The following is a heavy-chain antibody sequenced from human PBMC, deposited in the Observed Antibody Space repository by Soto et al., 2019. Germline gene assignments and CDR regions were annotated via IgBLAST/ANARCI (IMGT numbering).Heavy chain of an antibody. CDR1: GDSISSSSYY. CDR2: IYYSGST. D-gene: IGHD6-13*01. CDR3: ARRAREVPPGKGGWFDP. J-gene: IGHJ5*02. V-gene: IGHV4-39*01. Sequence: QLQLQESGPGLVKPSETLSLTCTVSGDSISSSSYYWGWIRQPPGKGLEWIGSIYYSGSTYYNPSLKSRVIIYADTSKNQFSLKLSSVTAADTAVYYCARRAREVPPGKGGWFDPWGQGTLVTVSS.